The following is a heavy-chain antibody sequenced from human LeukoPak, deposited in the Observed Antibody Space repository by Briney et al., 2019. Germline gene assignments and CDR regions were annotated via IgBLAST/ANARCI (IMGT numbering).Heavy chain of an antibody. V-gene: IGHV3-23*01. CDR1: GFTFSSYA. CDR3: AKGVRMQWLVLYYFDY. CDR2: ISGSGGST. D-gene: IGHD6-19*01. Sequence: GGSLRLSCAASGFTFSSYAMSWVRQAPGKGLEWVSAISGSGGSTYYADSVKGRFTISRDNSKNTLYLQMNSLRAEDTAVYYCAKGVRMQWLVLYYFDYWGQGTLVTVSS. J-gene: IGHJ4*02.